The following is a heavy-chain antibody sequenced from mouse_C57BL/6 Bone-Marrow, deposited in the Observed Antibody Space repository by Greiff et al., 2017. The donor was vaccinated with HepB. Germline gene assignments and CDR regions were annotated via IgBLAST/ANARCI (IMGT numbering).Heavy chain of an antibody. CDR2: IRSKSSNYAT. Sequence: EVQLVESGGGLVQPKGSLKLSCAASGFTFNTYAMHWVRQAPGKGLEWVARIRSKSSNYATYYADSVKARFTISRDDAQSMLYLHMNSLKTEDTAMYYCVREGLRLPIAYWGQGTLVTVSA. CDR1: GFTFNTYA. D-gene: IGHD3-2*02. V-gene: IGHV10-3*01. J-gene: IGHJ3*01. CDR3: VREGLRLPIAY.